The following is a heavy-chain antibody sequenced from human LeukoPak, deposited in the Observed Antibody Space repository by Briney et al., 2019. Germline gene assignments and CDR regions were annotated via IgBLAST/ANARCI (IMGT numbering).Heavy chain of an antibody. J-gene: IGHJ6*02. CDR1: GGTFSSYA. V-gene: IGHV1-69*05. D-gene: IGHD3-9*01. CDR2: IIPIFGTA. CDR3: AVLGYFDWLSDNYYYGMDV. Sequence: SVKVSCKASGGTFSSYAISWVRQAPGHGLEWMGGIIPIFGTANYAQKFQGRVTMTRNTSISTAYMELSSLRSEDTAVYYCAVLGYFDWLSDNYYYGMDVWGQGTTVTVSS.